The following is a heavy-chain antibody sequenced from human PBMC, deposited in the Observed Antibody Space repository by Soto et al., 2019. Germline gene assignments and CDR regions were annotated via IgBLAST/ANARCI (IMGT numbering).Heavy chain of an antibody. CDR3: ARLPTYYGGNSWYFDL. CDR2: IIPILGIA. CDR1: GGTFSSYT. Sequence: QVQLVQSGAEVKKPGSSVKVSCKASGGTFSSYTISWVRQAPGQGLEWMGRIIPILGIANYAQKFQGRVTITADKSTSTAYMELSSLRSEDTAVYYCARLPTYYGGNSWYFDLWGRGTLVTVSS. J-gene: IGHJ2*01. V-gene: IGHV1-69*02. D-gene: IGHD4-17*01.